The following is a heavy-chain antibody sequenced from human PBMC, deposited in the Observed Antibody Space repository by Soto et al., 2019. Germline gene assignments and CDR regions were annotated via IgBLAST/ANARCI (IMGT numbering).Heavy chain of an antibody. CDR3: ARLAPGGSGGGGDY. Sequence: SQTLSLTCAISGDSVSSNSAAWNWIRQSPSRGLEWLGRTYYRSKWYTDYAVSVKGRITINPDTSKNHFSLQLKSVTPEDTALYFCARLAPGGSGGGGDYWGQGTLVPVSS. CDR2: TYYRSKWYT. D-gene: IGHD6-19*01. V-gene: IGHV6-1*01. J-gene: IGHJ4*02. CDR1: GDSVSSNSAA.